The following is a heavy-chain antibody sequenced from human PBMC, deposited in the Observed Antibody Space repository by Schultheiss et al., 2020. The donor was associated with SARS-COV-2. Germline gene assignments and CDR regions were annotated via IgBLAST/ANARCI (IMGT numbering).Heavy chain of an antibody. Sequence: ASVKVSCKASGYTFTGYYMHWVRQAPGQGLEWMGWINPNSGNTGYAQKFQGRVTMTRNTSISTAYMELSSLRSEDTAVYYCARGQGVRQNDFWSGYYPSYCYYYGMDVWGQGTTVTVSS. CDR3: ARGQGVRQNDFWSGYYPSYCYYYGMDV. D-gene: IGHD3-3*01. CDR1: GYTFTGYY. CDR2: INPNSGNT. J-gene: IGHJ6*02. V-gene: IGHV1-8*02.